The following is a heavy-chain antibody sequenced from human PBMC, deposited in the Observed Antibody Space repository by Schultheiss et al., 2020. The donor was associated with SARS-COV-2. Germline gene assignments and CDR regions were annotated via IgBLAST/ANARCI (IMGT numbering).Heavy chain of an antibody. CDR3: ARDLAPQEGSGSYFDP. V-gene: IGHV4-4*02. CDR2: IYHSGST. Sequence: SETLSLTCTVSGGSISSSNWWSWVRQPPGKGLEWIGEIYHSGSTYYNPSLKSRVTISVDTSKNQFSLKLSSVTAADTAVYYCARDLAPQEGSGSYFDPWGQGTLVTVSS. CDR1: GGSISSSNW. D-gene: IGHD3-10*01. J-gene: IGHJ5*02.